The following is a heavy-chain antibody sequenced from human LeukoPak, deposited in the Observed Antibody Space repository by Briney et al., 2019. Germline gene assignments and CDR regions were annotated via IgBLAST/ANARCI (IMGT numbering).Heavy chain of an antibody. J-gene: IGHJ3*02. V-gene: IGHV3-30*02. CDR1: GFTFSSYG. CDR3: AKDLYCSSTSCYREGAFDI. CDR2: IRYDGSNK. Sequence: QAGGSLRLSCAASGFTFSSYGMHWVRQAPGKGLEWVAFIRYDGSNKYYADSVKGRFTISRDNSKNTLYLQMNSLRAEDTAVYYCAKDLYCSSTSCYREGAFDIWGQGTMVTVSS. D-gene: IGHD2-2*02.